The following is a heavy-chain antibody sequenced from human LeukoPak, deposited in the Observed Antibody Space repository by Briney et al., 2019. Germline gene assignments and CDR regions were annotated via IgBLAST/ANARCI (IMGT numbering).Heavy chain of an antibody. V-gene: IGHV3-21*01. CDR2: ISSSSSYI. Sequence: GGSLRLSCAASGFTFSSYSMNWVRQAPGKGLEWVSSISSSSSYIYYADSVKGRFTISRDNAKNSLYLQMNSLRAEDTAVYYCARDQMTTVTTDWGLGTLVTVSS. J-gene: IGHJ4*02. D-gene: IGHD4-17*01. CDR1: GFTFSSYS. CDR3: ARDQMTTVTTD.